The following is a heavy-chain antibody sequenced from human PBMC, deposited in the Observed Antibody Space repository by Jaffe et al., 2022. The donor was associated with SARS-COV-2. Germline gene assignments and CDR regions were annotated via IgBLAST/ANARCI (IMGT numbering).Heavy chain of an antibody. D-gene: IGHD5-12*01. CDR3: ARVYRRDVYNYDAFDI. J-gene: IGHJ3*02. CDR1: VDSMNSGDYY. Sequence: QVQLQESGPGLVEPSQTLSLTCSVSVDSMNSGDYYWSWIRQPAGQGLEWIGRIFNDGSTDYSPLLKSRVTMSVDTSKNQFSLRLTSVTAADTAVYYCARVYRRDVYNYDAFDIWGQGTMVTVSS. V-gene: IGHV4-61*02. CDR2: IFNDGST.